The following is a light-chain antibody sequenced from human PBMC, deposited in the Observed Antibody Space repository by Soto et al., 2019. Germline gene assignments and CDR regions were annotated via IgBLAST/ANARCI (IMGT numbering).Light chain of an antibody. V-gene: IGKV3-20*01. CDR1: QSVSSSY. Sequence: EIVLTQSPGALSLSPGERATRSCRASQSVSSSYLAWYQQKRGQAPRLLIFGASNRAAGIPDRFSGSGSGTDFTLTISRLEPEDFAVYYCHQYSSSRRTFGQGTKVDIK. J-gene: IGKJ1*01. CDR2: GAS. CDR3: HQYSSSRRT.